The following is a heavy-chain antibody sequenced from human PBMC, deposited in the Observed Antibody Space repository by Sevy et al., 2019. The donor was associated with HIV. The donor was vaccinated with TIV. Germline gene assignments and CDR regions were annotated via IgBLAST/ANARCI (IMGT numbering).Heavy chain of an antibody. CDR3: ARDMDYYDSSGYYYFHY. J-gene: IGHJ4*02. CDR2: IIPIFGTA. CDR1: GGTLSSYA. V-gene: IGHV1-69*13. Sequence: ASVKVSCKASGGTLSSYAISWVRQAPGQGLEWMGGIIPIFGTANYAQKFQGRVTITADESTSTAYMELSSLRSEDTAVYYCARDMDYYDSSGYYYFHYWGQGSLVTVSS. D-gene: IGHD3-22*01.